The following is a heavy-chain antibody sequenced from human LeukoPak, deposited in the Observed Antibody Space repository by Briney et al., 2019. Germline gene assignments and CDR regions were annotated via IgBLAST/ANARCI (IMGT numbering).Heavy chain of an antibody. CDR3: ARGPWGFYYDSSGPYYFDY. CDR1: GGSISSSSYY. D-gene: IGHD3-22*01. V-gene: IGHV4-39*07. Sequence: SETLSLTCTVSGGSISSSSYYWGWIRQPPGKGLEWIGSIYYSGSTYYNPSLRSPVTISVDTSKNQFSLKLSSVTAADTAVYYCARGPWGFYYDSSGPYYFDYWGQGTLVTVSS. J-gene: IGHJ4*02. CDR2: IYYSGST.